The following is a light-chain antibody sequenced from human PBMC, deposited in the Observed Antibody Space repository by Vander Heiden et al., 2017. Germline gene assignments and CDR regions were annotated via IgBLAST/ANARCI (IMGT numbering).Light chain of an antibody. CDR1: SSDVGAYNY. J-gene: IGLJ1*01. V-gene: IGLV2-14*01. CDR2: NVS. CDR3: SSYTSSLTRV. Sequence: QSSLTHPASVSGSPGQSISISCTGTSSDVGAYNYVSWYQQHPGKAPKVMISNVSNRPSGVSNRFSGSKSGNTASLTISGLQAEDEADYYCSSYTSSLTRVFGSGTKVTVL.